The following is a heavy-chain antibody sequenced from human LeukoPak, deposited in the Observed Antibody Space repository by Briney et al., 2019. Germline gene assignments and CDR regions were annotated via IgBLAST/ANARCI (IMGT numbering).Heavy chain of an antibody. CDR3: ASGGWLPHDTDYFDY. Sequence: ASVKVSCKASGYTFTSYYMHWVRQAPGQGLEWMGIINPSGGSTSYAQKFQGRVTMTRSTSINTAYMELSSLRSEDTAVYYCASGGWLPHDTDYFDYWGQGTLVTVSS. CDR1: GYTFTSYY. J-gene: IGHJ4*02. CDR2: INPSGGST. D-gene: IGHD5-24*01. V-gene: IGHV1-46*01.